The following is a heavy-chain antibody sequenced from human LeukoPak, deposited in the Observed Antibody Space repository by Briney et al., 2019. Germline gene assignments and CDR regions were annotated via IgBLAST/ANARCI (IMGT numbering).Heavy chain of an antibody. D-gene: IGHD4-11*01. V-gene: IGHV4-30-2*01. CDR1: GGSISSGGYY. CDR2: IYHSGST. CDR3: AREGTDSIKRPLYYYNYMDA. J-gene: IGHJ6*03. Sequence: SETLSLTCTVSGGSISSGGYYWSWIRQPPGKGLEWIGYIYHSGSTYYNPSLKSRVTISVDTSKNQFSLKLSSVTAADTAVYYCAREGTDSIKRPLYYYNYMDAWGKGTAVTVSS.